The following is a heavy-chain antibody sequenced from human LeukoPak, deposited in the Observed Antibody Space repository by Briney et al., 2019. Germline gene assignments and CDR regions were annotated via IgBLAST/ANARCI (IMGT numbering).Heavy chain of an antibody. D-gene: IGHD3-3*01. Sequence: PSETLSLTCTVSGGSISTGSYYWGWIRQPPGKGLEWIGSIYYSGSAYYNPSLKSRVTISVDTSKNQFSLKLSSVTAADTAVYYCARPTESGYHYWGQGTLVSVSS. J-gene: IGHJ4*02. V-gene: IGHV4-39*01. CDR2: IYYSGSA. CDR1: GGSISTGSYY. CDR3: ARPTESGYHY.